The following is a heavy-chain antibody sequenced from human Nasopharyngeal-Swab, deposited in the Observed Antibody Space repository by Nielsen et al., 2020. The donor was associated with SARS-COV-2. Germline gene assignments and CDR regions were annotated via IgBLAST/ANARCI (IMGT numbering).Heavy chain of an antibody. Sequence: WIRQPPGKGLEWVAFISSGTDTKHYGDSVKGRFTISRDNAKNSLYLQMNSLRVEDMAVYYCVRGEDGDYDFDYWGQGTLVTVSS. V-gene: IGHV3-48*04. D-gene: IGHD4-17*01. J-gene: IGHJ4*02. CDR3: VRGEDGDYDFDY. CDR2: ISSGTDTK.